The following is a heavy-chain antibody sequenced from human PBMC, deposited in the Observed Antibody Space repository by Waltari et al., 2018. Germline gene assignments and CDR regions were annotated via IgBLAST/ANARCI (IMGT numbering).Heavy chain of an antibody. J-gene: IGHJ4*02. Sequence: EVQLEESGGGLVQPGGSLRLSCAASGFTFSSYWMHWVRQAPGKGLVWVSRINSDGSTISYADSVKGRFTISRDNAKNTLYLQMNSRSAEDTAVYYCASAYYDILDWGQGTLVTVSS. CDR1: GFTFSSYW. D-gene: IGHD3-9*01. V-gene: IGHV3-74*01. CDR2: INSDGSTI. CDR3: ASAYYDILD.